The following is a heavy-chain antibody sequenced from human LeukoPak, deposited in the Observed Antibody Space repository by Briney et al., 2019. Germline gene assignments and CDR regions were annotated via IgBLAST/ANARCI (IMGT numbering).Heavy chain of an antibody. CDR3: ARVASRTTVVIPYAFDI. CDR1: SGSINNYY. V-gene: IGHV4-59*01. Sequence: SETLSLTCTVSSGSINNYYWSWIRQPPGKRLEWIGFVNYSGSTNYKSSLKSRATISVDTSKNQFSLKLSSVPAADTAVYYCARVASRTTVVIPYAFDIWGQGTMVTVSP. CDR2: VNYSGST. J-gene: IGHJ3*02. D-gene: IGHD4-23*01.